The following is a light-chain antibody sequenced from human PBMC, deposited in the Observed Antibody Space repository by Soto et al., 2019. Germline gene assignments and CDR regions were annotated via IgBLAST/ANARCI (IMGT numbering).Light chain of an antibody. J-gene: IGLJ2*01. CDR3: CSYATYNMI. CDR1: SNDFGTYYF. Sequence: QSALTQPASVSGSPGQSITISCTRTSNDFGTYYFVSWYQQHPDKAPKLIIYDGTERPSGVSNRFSGSKSGNTASLTISGRQAEDEAHYYCCSYATYNMILGGGTKLTVL. V-gene: IGLV2-23*01. CDR2: DGT.